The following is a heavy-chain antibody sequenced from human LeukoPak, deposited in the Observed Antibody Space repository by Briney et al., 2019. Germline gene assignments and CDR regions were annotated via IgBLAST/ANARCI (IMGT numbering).Heavy chain of an antibody. Sequence: ASVKVSCKSSGYTFNGYSMHWVRQAPGQGLEWMGWINPNNGGTKYAQNFQGRVTMTRDTSISTAYMELDRLRFDDTAVYYCARDSGEVPDYWGQGTLVTVSS. CDR2: INPNNGGT. J-gene: IGHJ4*02. CDR1: GYTFNGYS. V-gene: IGHV1-2*02. D-gene: IGHD3-10*01. CDR3: ARDSGEVPDY.